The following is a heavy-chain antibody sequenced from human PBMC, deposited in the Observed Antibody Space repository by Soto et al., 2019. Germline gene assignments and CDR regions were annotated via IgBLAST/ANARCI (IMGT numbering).Heavy chain of an antibody. Sequence: ASVKVSCKASGYTFTGYYMHWVRQAPGQGLEWMGWINPNSGGTNYAQKFQGRVTMTRDTSISTAYMELSRLRSDDTAVYYCARDGCSGGSCYYYYYYGTDVWGQGTTVTVSS. J-gene: IGHJ6*02. CDR1: GYTFTGYY. D-gene: IGHD2-15*01. CDR2: INPNSGGT. V-gene: IGHV1-2*02. CDR3: ARDGCSGGSCYYYYYYGTDV.